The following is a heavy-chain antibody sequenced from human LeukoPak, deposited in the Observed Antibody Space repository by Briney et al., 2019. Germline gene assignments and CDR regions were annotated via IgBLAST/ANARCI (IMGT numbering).Heavy chain of an antibody. CDR3: ARGTYGWYYFDY. CDR2: IIPIFGTP. Sequence: SVKVSCKASGGTFSSYSISWVRQAPGQGLEWMGRIIPIFGTPNYAQKFQGRVTITTDESTSTAYMELSSLRSDDTAVYYCARGTYGWYYFDYWGQGTLVTVSS. CDR1: GGTFSSYS. D-gene: IGHD6-19*01. V-gene: IGHV1-69*05. J-gene: IGHJ4*02.